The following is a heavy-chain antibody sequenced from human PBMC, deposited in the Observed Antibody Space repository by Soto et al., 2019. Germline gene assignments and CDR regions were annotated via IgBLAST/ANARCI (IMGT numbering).Heavy chain of an antibody. CDR3: AAGGYCSGGSCYEYDYGMDV. CDR1: GFTFTSSA. V-gene: IGHV1-58*01. Sequence: GASVKVSCKASGFTFTSSAVQWVRQARGQRLEWIGWIVVGSGNTNYAQKFQERVTITRDMSTSTAYMELSSLRSEDTAVYYCAAGGYCSGGSCYEYDYGMDVWGQGTTVTVSS. D-gene: IGHD2-15*01. J-gene: IGHJ6*02. CDR2: IVVGSGNT.